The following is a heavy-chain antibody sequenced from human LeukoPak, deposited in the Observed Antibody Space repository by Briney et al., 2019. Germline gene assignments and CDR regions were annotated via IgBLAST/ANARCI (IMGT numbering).Heavy chain of an antibody. CDR3: ARPQREIRYFDWSDAFDI. Sequence: AASVTVSCKASGYIFIAYYMHWVRQAPGQGLEWMGWINPNSGGTKYAQKFQGRVTMTRDKSISTAYMELNRLRSDDTAVYYCARPQREIRYFDWSDAFDIWGQGTMVTVSS. CDR1: GYIFIAYY. CDR2: INPNSGGT. V-gene: IGHV1-2*02. J-gene: IGHJ3*02. D-gene: IGHD3-9*01.